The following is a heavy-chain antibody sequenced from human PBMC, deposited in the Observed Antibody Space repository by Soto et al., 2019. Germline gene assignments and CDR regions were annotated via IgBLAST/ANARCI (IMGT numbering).Heavy chain of an antibody. J-gene: IGHJ6*02. CDR2: IIPIFGTA. CDR3: ARDQDSSSWAHYYYGMDV. Sequence: QVQLVQSGAEVKKPVSSVKVSCKASGGTFSSYAISWVRQAPGQGLEWMGGIIPIFGTANYAQKFQGRVTITADESTSTAYMELSSLRSEDTAVYYCARDQDSSSWAHYYYGMDVWGQGTTVTVSS. D-gene: IGHD6-13*01. CDR1: GGTFSSYA. V-gene: IGHV1-69*01.